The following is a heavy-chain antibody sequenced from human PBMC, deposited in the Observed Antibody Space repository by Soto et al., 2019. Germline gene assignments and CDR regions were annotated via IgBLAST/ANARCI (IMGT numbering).Heavy chain of an antibody. Sequence: PGGSLRLSCAASGFIFSSFAMHWVRQAPGKGLEWVAVVSYDGNKKYYADSVKGRFTISRDNSKNTLYLQMNSLRAEDTAIYYCVMIYLDSLQNSLDPWGQGIMVTGYS. CDR2: VSYDGNKK. D-gene: IGHD3-9*01. J-gene: IGHJ5*02. CDR3: VMIYLDSLQNSLDP. CDR1: GFIFSSFA. V-gene: IGHV3-30-3*01.